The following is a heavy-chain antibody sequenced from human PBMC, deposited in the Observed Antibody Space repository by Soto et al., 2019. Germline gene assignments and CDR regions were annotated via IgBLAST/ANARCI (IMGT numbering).Heavy chain of an antibody. CDR3: ARGDYGDTNYYYGMDV. CDR1: GGSISSSSYY. Sequence: SETLSLTCTVSGGSISSSSYYWGWIRQPPGKGLEWIGSIYYSGSTYYNPSLKSRVTISVDTSKNQFSLKLSSVTAADTAVYYCARGDYGDTNYYYGMDVWGQGTTVTVSS. D-gene: IGHD4-17*01. CDR2: IYYSGST. J-gene: IGHJ6*02. V-gene: IGHV4-39*07.